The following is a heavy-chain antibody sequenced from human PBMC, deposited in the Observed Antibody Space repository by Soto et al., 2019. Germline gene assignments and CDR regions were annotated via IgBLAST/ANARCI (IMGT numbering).Heavy chain of an antibody. CDR2: INAGNGNT. CDR3: ARDLSGYSSSYNWFDP. D-gene: IGHD6-6*01. V-gene: IGHV1-3*01. Sequence: ASVKVSCKASGYTFTSYAMHWVRQAPGQRLEWMGWINAGNGNTKYSQKFQGRVTITRDTSASTAYMELSSLRSEDTAVYYCARDLSGYSSSYNWFDPWGQGXLVTVSS. J-gene: IGHJ5*02. CDR1: GYTFTSYA.